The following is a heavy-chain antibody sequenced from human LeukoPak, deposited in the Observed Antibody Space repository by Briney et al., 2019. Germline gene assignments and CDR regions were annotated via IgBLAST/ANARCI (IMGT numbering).Heavy chain of an antibody. Sequence: SETLSLTCTVSGGSINGYYWSWIRQPPGKGLEWIGYIYYSGSTNYNPSLKSRVTISVDTSKNQFSLKLSSVTAADTAVYYCARVGPNGLLWFGELLIWGQGTMVTVSS. CDR2: IYYSGST. CDR3: ARVGPNGLLWFGELLI. D-gene: IGHD3-10*01. CDR1: GGSINGYY. J-gene: IGHJ3*02. V-gene: IGHV4-59*01.